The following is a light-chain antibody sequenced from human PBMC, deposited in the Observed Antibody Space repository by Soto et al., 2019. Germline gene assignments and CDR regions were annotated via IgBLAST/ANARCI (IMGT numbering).Light chain of an antibody. V-gene: IGKV3-15*01. CDR3: QQYHNCPAIT. CDR1: QRIRSK. J-gene: IGKJ5*01. CDR2: GAS. Sequence: EIVLTKSPDTLSVSPGERATPSSRSSQRIRSKLAWYQQKHGQAPRLLIYGASTRAAGVPASLSRSGSATELTLILSSLQSEDFAFYYCQQYHNCPAITFGQGTRREIK.